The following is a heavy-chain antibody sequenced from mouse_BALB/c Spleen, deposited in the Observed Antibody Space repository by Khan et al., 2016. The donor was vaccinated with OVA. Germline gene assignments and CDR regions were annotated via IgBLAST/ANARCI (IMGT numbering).Heavy chain of an antibody. J-gene: IGHJ3*01. CDR3: AREGAYYRSDGWFAY. CDR1: GYTFTTYT. V-gene: IGHV1-4*01. D-gene: IGHD2-14*01. Sequence: QVQLQQSETELARPGASVKMSCKASGYTFTTYTIHWVKQRPGQGLEWIGYIIPTNDYTNYNQKFKDRATLTADKSSSTAYMQLNSLTSEDSALYYCAREGAYYRSDGWFAYWGQGTLVTVSA. CDR2: IIPTNDYT.